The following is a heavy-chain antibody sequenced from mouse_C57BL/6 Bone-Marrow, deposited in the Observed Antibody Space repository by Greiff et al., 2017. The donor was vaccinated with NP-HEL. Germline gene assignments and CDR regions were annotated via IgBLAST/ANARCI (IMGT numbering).Heavy chain of an antibody. CDR3: AREERNAWFAY. V-gene: IGHV5-4*01. CDR2: ISDGGSYT. Sequence: EVKVEESGGGLVKPGGSLKLSCAASGFTFSSYAMSWVRQTPEKRLEWVATISDGGSYTYYPDNVKGRFTISRDNAKNNLYLQMSHLKSEDTAMYYCAREERNAWFAYWGQGTLVTVSA. J-gene: IGHJ3*01. CDR1: GFTFSSYA.